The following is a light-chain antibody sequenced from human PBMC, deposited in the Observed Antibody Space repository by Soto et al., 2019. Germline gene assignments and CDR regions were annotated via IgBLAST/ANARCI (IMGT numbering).Light chain of an antibody. CDR2: LGS. CDR3: MQALQSPYT. CDR1: QSLLHSNGYNS. J-gene: IGKJ2*01. V-gene: IGKV2-28*01. Sequence: IVMTQSPLSLPVTPGEPASISCRSSQSLLHSNGYNSLDWYLQKPGQSPQLLISLGSNRASGVPARFSGSGSATDFTLNIARVEAEDFGVYYCMQALQSPYTFGQGTKLEIK.